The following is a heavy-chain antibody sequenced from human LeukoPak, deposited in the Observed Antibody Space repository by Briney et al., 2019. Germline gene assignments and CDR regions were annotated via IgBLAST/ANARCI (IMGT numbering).Heavy chain of an antibody. CDR3: ARVGYSYGFLSGAFDI. CDR2: ISYDGSNK. Sequence: GGSLRLSCAASGFTFSSYGMHWVRQAPGKGLEWVAVISYDGSNKYYADSVKGRFTISRDNSKNTLYLQMNSLRAEDTAVYYCARVGYSYGFLSGAFDIWGRGTMVTVSS. J-gene: IGHJ3*02. D-gene: IGHD5-18*01. CDR1: GFTFSSYG. V-gene: IGHV3-30*03.